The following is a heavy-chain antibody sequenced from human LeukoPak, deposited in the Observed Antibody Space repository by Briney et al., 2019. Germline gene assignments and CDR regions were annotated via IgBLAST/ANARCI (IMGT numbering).Heavy chain of an antibody. V-gene: IGHV4-59*08. Sequence: SETLSLTCTVSGGSISSYYWSWIRQPPGKGLEWIGYIYYSGSSNYKPSLNSRVTISVDTSKNQFSLKLSSVTAAATAVHYCATQRSYYDFWSGYYQGNWFDPWGQGTLVTVSS. CDR1: GGSISSYY. CDR2: IYYSGSS. D-gene: IGHD3-3*01. J-gene: IGHJ5*02. CDR3: ATQRSYYDFWSGYYQGNWFDP.